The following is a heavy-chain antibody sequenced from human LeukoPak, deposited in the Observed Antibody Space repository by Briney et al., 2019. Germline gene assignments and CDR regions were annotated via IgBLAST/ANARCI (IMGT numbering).Heavy chain of an antibody. CDR1: GFTFSSYW. J-gene: IGHJ4*02. D-gene: IGHD4-11*01. CDR2: IKQDGSEK. CDR3: AKGRGSNLFDY. V-gene: IGHV3-7*03. Sequence: GGSLRLSCAASGFTFSSYWMSWVRQAPGKGLEWVANIKQDGSEKYYVDSVKGRFTISRDNAKNSLYLQMNSLRAEDTAVYYCAKGRGSNLFDYWGQGTLVTVSS.